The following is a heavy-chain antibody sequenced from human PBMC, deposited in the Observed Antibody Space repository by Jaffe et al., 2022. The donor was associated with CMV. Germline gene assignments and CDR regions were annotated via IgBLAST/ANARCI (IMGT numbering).Heavy chain of an antibody. Sequence: QVQLVQSGAEVKKPGSSVKVSCKASGGTFSSYAISWVRQAPGQGLEWMGRIIPILGIANYAQKFQGRVTITADKSTSTAYMELSSLRSEDTAVYYCARDLLSTTMIVSGAFDIWGQGTMVTVSS. D-gene: IGHD3-22*01. J-gene: IGHJ3*02. CDR3: ARDLLSTTMIVSGAFDI. V-gene: IGHV1-69*09. CDR2: IIPILGIA. CDR1: GGTFSSYA.